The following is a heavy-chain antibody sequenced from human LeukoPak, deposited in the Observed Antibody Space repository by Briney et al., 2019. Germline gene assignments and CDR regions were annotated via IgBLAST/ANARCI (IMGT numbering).Heavy chain of an antibody. CDR2: ISGECGST. J-gene: IGHJ6*02. CDR1: GFTFDAYA. CDR3: AKAHCSGGSCYYYGMDV. D-gene: IGHD2-15*01. V-gene: IGHV3-43*02. Sequence: RGCLRLSCAAPGFTFDAYAMHWVRQAHGKGLEWVSLISGECGSTYYADSVKGRFTISRDNSKNSLYLQMNSLRTEDTALYYCAKAHCSGGSCYYYGMDVWGQGTTVTVSS.